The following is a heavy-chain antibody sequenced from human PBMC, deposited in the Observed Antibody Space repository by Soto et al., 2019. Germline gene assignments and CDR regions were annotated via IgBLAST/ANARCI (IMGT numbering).Heavy chain of an antibody. CDR1: GYTFTSYF. V-gene: IGHV1-18*04. Sequence: QAQLVQSGGEVKKPGASVRVSCKASGYTFTSYFISWVRQAPGQGLEWMGGISAYNGHTNYAQKFQGRLTMTTEASTTTAYMGLRGLRSADTAVYYCTRRPAGYWHRSVAREDFDYWGQGTLVTVSS. D-gene: IGHD3-3*02. CDR3: TRRPAGYWHRSVAREDFDY. CDR2: ISAYNGHT. J-gene: IGHJ4*02.